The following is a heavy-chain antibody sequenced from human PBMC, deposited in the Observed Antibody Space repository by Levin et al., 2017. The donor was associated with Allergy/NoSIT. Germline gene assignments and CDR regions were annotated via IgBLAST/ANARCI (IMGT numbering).Heavy chain of an antibody. CDR3: AKKQGGTTGFSFDV. Sequence: ETLSLTCDASGFSLSEYAMSWVRQAPGKGLEWVSVITGGGFNTYYGDSAKGRFTVSRDNSKNTLYLELNSLRAEDTAVYYCAKKQGGTTGFSFDVWGQGTMVTVSS. D-gene: IGHD1-14*01. V-gene: IGHV3-23*01. J-gene: IGHJ3*01. CDR1: GFSLSEYA. CDR2: ITGGGFNT.